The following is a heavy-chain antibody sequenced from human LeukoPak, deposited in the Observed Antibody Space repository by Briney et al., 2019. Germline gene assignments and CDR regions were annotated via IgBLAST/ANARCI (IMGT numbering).Heavy chain of an antibody. CDR3: ARVGYRYYDFWSGYYREGTGAIGY. CDR2: IKHSGST. J-gene: IGHJ4*02. Sequence: KPSETLSLTCAVYGGSFSGYYWRGIRQPPGKGREWVGEIKHSGSTNYNPSLKSRVTISVDTSKNQFSLKLSSVTAADTAVYYCARVGYRYYDFWSGYYREGTGAIGYWGQGTLVTVSS. D-gene: IGHD3-3*01. CDR1: GGSFSGYY. V-gene: IGHV4-34*01.